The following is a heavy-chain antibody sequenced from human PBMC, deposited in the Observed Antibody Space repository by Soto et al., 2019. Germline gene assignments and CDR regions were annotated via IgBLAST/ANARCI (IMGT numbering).Heavy chain of an antibody. Sequence: GGSLRLSCAASGFTFSSYGMHWVRQAPGKGLEWVAVIWYDGSNKYYADSVKGRFTISRDNSKNTLYLQMNSLRAEDTAGYYCARVRSGYEYYYYYGMDVWGQGTTVTVSS. D-gene: IGHD5-12*01. CDR3: ARVRSGYEYYYYYGMDV. CDR2: IWYDGSNK. V-gene: IGHV3-33*01. J-gene: IGHJ6*02. CDR1: GFTFSSYG.